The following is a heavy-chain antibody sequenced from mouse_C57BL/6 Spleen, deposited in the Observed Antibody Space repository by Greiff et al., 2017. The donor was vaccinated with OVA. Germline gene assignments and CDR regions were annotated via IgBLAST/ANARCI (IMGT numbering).Heavy chain of an antibody. CDR3: AREKDYNRGLAY. D-gene: IGHD1-3*01. CDR1: GYAFTNYL. J-gene: IGHJ3*01. V-gene: IGHV1-54*01. Sequence: VQLQQSGAELVRPGTSVKVSCKASGYAFTNYLIEWVKQRPGQGLEWIGVINPGSGGTNYNEKFKGKATLTADKSSSTAYMQLSSLTSEDSAVYCCAREKDYNRGLAYWGQGTLVTVSA. CDR2: INPGSGGT.